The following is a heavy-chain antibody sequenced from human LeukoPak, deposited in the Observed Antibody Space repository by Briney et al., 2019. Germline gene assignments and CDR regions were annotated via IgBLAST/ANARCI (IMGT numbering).Heavy chain of an antibody. CDR1: GFTFSRYG. V-gene: IGHV3-33*01. CDR2: IRYDGSNK. CDR3: ARESELGRDGYNLGY. D-gene: IGHD5-24*01. Sequence: GGSLRLSCAASGFTFSRYGMHWVRQAPGKGLEWVAVIRYDGSNKYYADSVKGRFTISRDNSKNTLYLQMNSLRAEDTAVYYCARESELGRDGYNLGYWGQGTLVTVSS. J-gene: IGHJ4*02.